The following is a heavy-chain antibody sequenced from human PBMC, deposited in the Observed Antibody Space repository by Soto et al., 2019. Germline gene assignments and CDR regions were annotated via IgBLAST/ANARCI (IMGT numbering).Heavy chain of an antibody. J-gene: IGHJ4*02. CDR3: AKSLSYPLYSSSPPFDY. Sequence: QVQLVESGGGVVQPGRSLRLSCAASGFTFSSYGMHWVRQAPGKGLEWVAVISYDGSNKYYADSVKGRFTISRDNSKNTLYMQMNSLRAEDTAVYYCAKSLSYPLYSSSPPFDYWGQGTLVTVSS. CDR1: GFTFSSYG. CDR2: ISYDGSNK. V-gene: IGHV3-30*18. D-gene: IGHD6-6*01.